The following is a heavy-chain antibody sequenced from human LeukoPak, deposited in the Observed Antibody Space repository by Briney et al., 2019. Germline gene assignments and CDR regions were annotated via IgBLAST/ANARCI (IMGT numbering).Heavy chain of an antibody. V-gene: IGHV4-59*01. CDR1: GGSISSYY. CDR3: ARAPHYYYYGMDV. Sequence: PSETLSLTCTVSGGSISSYYWSWIRQPPGKGLEWIRYIYYSGSTNYNPSLKSRVTISVDTSKNQFSLKLSSVTAADTAVYYCARAPHYYYYGMDVWGQGTTVTVSS. J-gene: IGHJ6*02. CDR2: IYYSGST.